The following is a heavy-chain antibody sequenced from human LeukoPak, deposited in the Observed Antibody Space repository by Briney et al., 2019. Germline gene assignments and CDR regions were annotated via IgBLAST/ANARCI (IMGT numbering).Heavy chain of an antibody. CDR1: GFTFSSYS. V-gene: IGHV3-21*01. CDR2: ISSSSNYI. Sequence: PGRSLRLSCAASGFTFSSYSMNWVRQAPGKGLEWVSSISSSSNYIYYADSVKGRFTISRDNAKNSLYLQMNSLRAEDTAVYYCARSIVVVPVGRFDPWGQGTLVTVSS. J-gene: IGHJ5*02. D-gene: IGHD2-2*01. CDR3: ARSIVVVPVGRFDP.